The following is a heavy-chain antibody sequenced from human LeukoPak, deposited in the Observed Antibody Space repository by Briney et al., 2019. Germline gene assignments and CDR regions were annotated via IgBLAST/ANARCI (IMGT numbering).Heavy chain of an antibody. CDR1: GGTFDTYA. CDR3: VSSPPVGQLPIISYFDP. D-gene: IGHD2-2*01. V-gene: IGHV1-69*10. J-gene: IGHJ5*02. Sequence: GASVKVSCKASGGTFDTYAISWVRQAPGQGLEWVGGIIPTFGLVNYAEDLQGRATITADRSTSTFFMEMTSLRSDDTAMYYCVSSPPVGQLPIISYFDPWGQGTLVTVSS. CDR2: IIPTFGLV.